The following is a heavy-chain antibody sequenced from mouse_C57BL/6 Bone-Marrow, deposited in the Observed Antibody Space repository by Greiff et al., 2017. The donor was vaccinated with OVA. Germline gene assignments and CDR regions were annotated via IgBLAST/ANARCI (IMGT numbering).Heavy chain of an antibody. CDR2: INPNNGGT. CDR3: ARRDGYDYTWFAY. V-gene: IGHV1-22*01. D-gene: IGHD2-4*01. CDR1: GYTFTDYN. J-gene: IGHJ3*01. Sequence: VQLKQSGPELVKPGASVKMSCKASGYTFTDYNMHWVKQSHGKSLEWIGYINPNNGGTSYNQKFKGKATLTANKSSSTAYMELRSLTSEDSAVYYCARRDGYDYTWFAYWGQGTLVTVSA.